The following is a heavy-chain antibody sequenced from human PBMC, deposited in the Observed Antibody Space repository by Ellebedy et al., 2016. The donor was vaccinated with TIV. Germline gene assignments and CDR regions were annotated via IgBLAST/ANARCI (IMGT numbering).Heavy chain of an antibody. V-gene: IGHV1-3*04. CDR2: VNTGNGDT. CDR1: GYTFTTYN. CDR3: ARDHDGSYWDS. Sequence: GESLKISXAASGYTFTTYNMHWVRQAPGQRLEWVGWVNTGNGDTVYSQNFQGRVTITRDAPASTAYMDLSSLGSEDTAVYYCARDHDGSYWDSWGQGTLVTVSS. D-gene: IGHD1-26*01. J-gene: IGHJ4*02.